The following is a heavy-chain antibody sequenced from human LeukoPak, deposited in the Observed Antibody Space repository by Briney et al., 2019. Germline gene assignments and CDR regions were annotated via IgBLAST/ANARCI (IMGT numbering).Heavy chain of an antibody. V-gene: IGHV1-69*13. Sequence: GASVKVSCKASGGTFSSNAISWVRQAPGQGLEWMGGIIPIFGTANYAQKFQGRVTITADESTSTAYMELSSLRSEDTAVYYCARFYCGGDCSYYYMDVWGKGTTVTVSS. D-gene: IGHD2-21*01. CDR2: IIPIFGTA. J-gene: IGHJ6*03. CDR1: GGTFSSNA. CDR3: ARFYCGGDCSYYYMDV.